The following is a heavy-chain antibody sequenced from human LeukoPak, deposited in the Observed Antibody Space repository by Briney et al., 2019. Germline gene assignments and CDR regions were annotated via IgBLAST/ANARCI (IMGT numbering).Heavy chain of an antibody. V-gene: IGHV3-9*01. J-gene: IGHJ4*02. Sequence: LGRSLRLPCAASGFTFDDYAMHWVRQAPGKGLEGVSGISWNSSSIGYADSVKGRFTISRDNAKNSLYLQMNSLRAEDTALYYCAKGLGSYTYYFDYWGQGTLVTVSS. CDR3: AKGLGSYTYYFDY. D-gene: IGHD1-26*01. CDR2: ISWNSSSI. CDR1: GFTFDDYA.